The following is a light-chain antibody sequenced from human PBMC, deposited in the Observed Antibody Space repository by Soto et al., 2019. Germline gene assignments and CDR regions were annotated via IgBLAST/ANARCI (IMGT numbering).Light chain of an antibody. V-gene: IGLV2-14*01. CDR1: SSVVGGYNY. CDR3: SSYTSSSTLV. J-gene: IGLJ1*01. CDR2: DVS. Sequence: QSALTQPASVSGSPGQSITISCTGTSSVVGGYNYVSWYQQHPGKAPKLMIYDVSNRPSGVSNRFSGSKSGHTASLTISGLQAEDEADYYCSSYTSSSTLVFGTGTKVTVL.